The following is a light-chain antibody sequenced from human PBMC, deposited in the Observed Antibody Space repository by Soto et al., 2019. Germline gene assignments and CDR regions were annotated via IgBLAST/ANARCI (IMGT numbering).Light chain of an antibody. J-gene: IGKJ1*01. CDR3: QQSSEATWT. Sequence: DIHMTQSPSSLSASVGDIVTITFLASQSISSYLNWYQQKPGKAPKLLIYAASSLQSGVPSRFSGSGSGTDFTLTISSLQPEDFATYYCQQSSEATWTFGQGTKVDIK. V-gene: IGKV1-39*01. CDR1: QSISSY. CDR2: AAS.